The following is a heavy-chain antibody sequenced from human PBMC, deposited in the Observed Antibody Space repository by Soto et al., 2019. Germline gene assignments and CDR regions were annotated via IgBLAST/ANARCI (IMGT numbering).Heavy chain of an antibody. CDR2: ISYDGSNK. Sequence: GGSLRLSCAASGFTFSSYAMHWVRQAPGKGLEWVAVISYDGSNKYYADSVKGRFTISRDNSKNTLYLQMNSLRAEDTAVYYCAREGSVSGPKAYYYYGMDVWGQGTTVTVSS. V-gene: IGHV3-30-3*01. CDR1: GFTFSSYA. J-gene: IGHJ6*02. CDR3: AREGSVSGPKAYYYYGMDV. D-gene: IGHD6-19*01.